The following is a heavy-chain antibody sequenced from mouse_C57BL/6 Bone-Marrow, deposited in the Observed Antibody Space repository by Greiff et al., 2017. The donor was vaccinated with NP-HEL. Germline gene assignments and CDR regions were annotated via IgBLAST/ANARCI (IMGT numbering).Heavy chain of an antibody. CDR2: IYPGGGYT. V-gene: IGHV1-63*01. D-gene: IGHD2-1*01. Sequence: VKLVESGAELVRPGTSVKMSCKASGYTFTNYWIGWAKQRPGHGLEWIGDIYPGGGYTNYNEKFKGKATLTADKSSSTAYMQFSSLTSEDSAIYYCLYGKPWFAYWGQGTLVTVSA. J-gene: IGHJ3*01. CDR1: GYTFTNYW. CDR3: LYGKPWFAY.